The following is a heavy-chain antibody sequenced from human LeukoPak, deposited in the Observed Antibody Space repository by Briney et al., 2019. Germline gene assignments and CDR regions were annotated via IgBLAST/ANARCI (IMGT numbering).Heavy chain of an antibody. D-gene: IGHD2-15*01. V-gene: IGHV4-4*07. J-gene: IGHJ3*02. CDR3: ARWRYCSADICSGGDAFDI. Sequence: SETLSLTCTVSGGSITNYYWNWIRQPPGKGLEWIGRIYTHGSTNYNPSLKSRVTMSVYTSKNQCSLELSSVTAAATAVYYCARWRYCSADICSGGDAFDIWGQGTMASVSS. CDR1: GGSITNYY. CDR2: IYTHGST.